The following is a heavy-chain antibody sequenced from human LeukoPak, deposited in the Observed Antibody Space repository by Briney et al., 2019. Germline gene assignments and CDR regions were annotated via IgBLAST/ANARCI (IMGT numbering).Heavy chain of an antibody. CDR3: ARLKLLWFGELLNGGYFDY. D-gene: IGHD3-10*01. J-gene: IGHJ4*02. CDR2: ISAYNGNT. CDR1: GYTFTSYG. Sequence: ASVKVSCTASGYTFTSYGISWVRQTPGQGLEWMGWISAYNGNTNYAQKLQGRVTMTTDTSTSTAYMELRSLRSDDTAVYYCARLKLLWFGELLNGGYFDYWGQGTLVTVSS. V-gene: IGHV1-18*01.